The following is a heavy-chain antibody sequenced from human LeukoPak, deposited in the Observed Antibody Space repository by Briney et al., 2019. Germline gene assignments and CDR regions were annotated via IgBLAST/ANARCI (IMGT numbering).Heavy chain of an antibody. D-gene: IGHD1-1*01. V-gene: IGHV3-66*02. CDR2: IYSGGST. Sequence: PGGPLRLSCAASGFTVSSNYMSWVRQAPGKGLEWVSVIYSGGSTYYADSVKGRFTISRDNSKNTLYLQMNSLRAEDTAVYYCARGNYYYYYYMDVWGKGTTVTVSS. CDR3: ARGNYYYYYYMDV. CDR1: GFTVSSNY. J-gene: IGHJ6*03.